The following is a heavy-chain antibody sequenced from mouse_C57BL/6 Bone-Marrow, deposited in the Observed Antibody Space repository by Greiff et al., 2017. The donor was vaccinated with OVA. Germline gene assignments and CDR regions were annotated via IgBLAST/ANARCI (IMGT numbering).Heavy chain of an antibody. D-gene: IGHD1-1*01. CDR3: AKRITTVVADYFDY. J-gene: IGHJ2*01. V-gene: IGHV2-9*01. CDR2: IWGGGST. Sequence: VQLKESGPGLVAPSQSLSITCTVSGFSLTSYGVDWVRQPPGKGLEWLGVIWGGGSTNNNSALMTRLSISKDNSKSQVFLKMNRLQTHDTAMYDCAKRITTVVADYFDYWGQGTTLTVSS. CDR1: GFSLTSYG.